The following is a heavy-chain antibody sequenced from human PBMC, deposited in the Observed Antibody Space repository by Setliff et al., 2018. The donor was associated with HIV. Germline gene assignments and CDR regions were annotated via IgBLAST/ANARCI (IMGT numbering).Heavy chain of an antibody. CDR3: ARGGGTTGYSSGTLNSPFDY. D-gene: IGHD6-19*01. V-gene: IGHV4-61*02. CDR2: IYISGST. J-gene: IGHJ4*02. Sequence: PSETLSLTCSVSGDSISSGASYWSWIRQPAGKGLEWIGRIYISGSTNYSPSLKSRVSMSVDTSKNQFSLKLSSVTAADTAVYYCARGGGTTGYSSGTLNSPFDYWGQGTLVTVSS. CDR1: GDSISSGASY.